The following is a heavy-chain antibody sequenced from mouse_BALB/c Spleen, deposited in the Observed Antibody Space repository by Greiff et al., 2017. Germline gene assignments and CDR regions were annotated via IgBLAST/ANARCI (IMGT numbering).Heavy chain of an antibody. CDR1: GFTFSSYA. Sequence: EVQLVESGGGLVKPGGSLKLSCAASGFTFSSYAMSWVRQTPEKRLEWVASISSGGSTYYPDSVKGRFTISRDNARNILYLQMSSLRSEDTAMYYCARGRDYYGSSWFAYWGQGTLVTVSA. CDR3: ARGRDYYGSSWFAY. J-gene: IGHJ3*01. V-gene: IGHV5-6-5*01. D-gene: IGHD1-1*01. CDR2: ISSGGST.